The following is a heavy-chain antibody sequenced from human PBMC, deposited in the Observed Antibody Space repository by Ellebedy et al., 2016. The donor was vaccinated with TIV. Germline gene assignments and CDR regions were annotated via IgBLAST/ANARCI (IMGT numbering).Heavy chain of an antibody. CDR3: VKAWHSSSWYSNWFDP. J-gene: IGHJ5*02. Sequence: GESLKISCSVSGFTFSSYAMHWVRQAPGKGLQCVSAISSNGVTTDYADSVEGRFTISRDNSKNTLYLQMRSLRPEDTAVYYCVKAWHSSSWYSNWFDPWGQGTLVIVSS. CDR1: GFTFSSYA. D-gene: IGHD6-13*01. CDR2: ISSNGVTT. V-gene: IGHV3-64D*09.